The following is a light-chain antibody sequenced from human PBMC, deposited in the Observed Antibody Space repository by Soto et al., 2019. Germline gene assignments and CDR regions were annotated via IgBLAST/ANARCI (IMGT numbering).Light chain of an antibody. CDR2: KAS. V-gene: IGKV1-5*03. J-gene: IGKJ2*01. CDR3: QRYNSLYT. Sequence: DIQMTQSPSTLSASVGDRVTITCRASQSISSWLAWYQQKPGKAPKLLIYKASSLESGVPSRFSGSGSGTEFTLTIRSLQPDDFATYYCQRYNSLYTFGQGTMLEIK. CDR1: QSISSW.